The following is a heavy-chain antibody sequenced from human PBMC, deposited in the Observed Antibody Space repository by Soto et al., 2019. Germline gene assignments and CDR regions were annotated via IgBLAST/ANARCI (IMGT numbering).Heavy chain of an antibody. CDR2: IYYSGST. Sequence: PSETLSLTCTVSGGSISSGGYYWSWIRQHPGKGLEWIGYIYYSGSTYYNPSLKSRVTISVDTSKNQFSLKLSSVTAADTAVYYCARISTTPGPFDYWGQGTLVTVSS. D-gene: IGHD1-26*01. CDR1: GGSISSGGYY. CDR3: ARISTTPGPFDY. J-gene: IGHJ4*02. V-gene: IGHV4-31*03.